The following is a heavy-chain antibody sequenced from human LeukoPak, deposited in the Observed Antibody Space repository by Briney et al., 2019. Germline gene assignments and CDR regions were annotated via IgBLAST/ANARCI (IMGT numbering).Heavy chain of an antibody. CDR3: ASSTTLDTASNAFDI. V-gene: IGHV1-2*02. CDR1: GYTFTVYY. Sequence: GASVKVSCKASGYTFTVYYIHWLRQAPGQGLEWMGWIIPNSGGTNYAQKFQDRVTMTRDTAISTAYMELSSLTYDDTAVYYCASSTTLDTASNAFDIWGQGTMVTVSS. J-gene: IGHJ3*02. D-gene: IGHD5-18*01. CDR2: IIPNSGGT.